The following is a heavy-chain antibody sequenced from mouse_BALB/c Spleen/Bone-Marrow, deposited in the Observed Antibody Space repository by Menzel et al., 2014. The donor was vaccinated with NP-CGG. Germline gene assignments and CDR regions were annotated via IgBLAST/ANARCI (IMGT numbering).Heavy chain of an antibody. CDR2: IRNKANGYTT. J-gene: IGHJ2*01. CDR1: GFTSTDYY. Sequence: EVKLVESGGGLVQPGGSLRLSCATSGFTSTDYYMNWVRQPPGKALEWLGFIRNKANGYTTEYSASVKSRFTISRDNSQNILYLQMNTLRADDSATYYCARDKGRVFFDYWGQGTTLTVSS. V-gene: IGHV7-3*02. CDR3: ARDKGRVFFDY.